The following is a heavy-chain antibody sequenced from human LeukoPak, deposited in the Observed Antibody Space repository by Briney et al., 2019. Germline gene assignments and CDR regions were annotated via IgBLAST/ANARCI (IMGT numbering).Heavy chain of an antibody. D-gene: IGHD3-22*01. CDR1: GFTFDNYG. CDR3: ARIDTYYYDSSGYYSAFDI. J-gene: IGHJ3*02. Sequence: GGSLRLSCAASGFTFDNYGMSWVRQAPGKGLEWVSGINWNGGSTGYADSVKGRFTISRDNAKNSLYLKMNSLRAEDTALYYCARIDTYYYDSSGYYSAFDIWGQGTIVTVSS. V-gene: IGHV3-20*04. CDR2: INWNGGST.